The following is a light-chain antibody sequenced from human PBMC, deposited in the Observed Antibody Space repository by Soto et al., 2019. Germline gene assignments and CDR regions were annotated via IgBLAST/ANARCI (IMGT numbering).Light chain of an antibody. CDR3: QTWGTGGDVV. Sequence: QLVLTQSPSASASLGASVKLTCTLSSGHSTYAIAWHQQQPEKGPRYLMKLNSDGRHSKGDGIPDRFSGTSSVAERYLTISSLQSEDEADYYYQTWGTGGDVVFGGGTKLTVL. J-gene: IGLJ2*01. CDR1: SGHSTYA. V-gene: IGLV4-69*01. CDR2: LNSDGRH.